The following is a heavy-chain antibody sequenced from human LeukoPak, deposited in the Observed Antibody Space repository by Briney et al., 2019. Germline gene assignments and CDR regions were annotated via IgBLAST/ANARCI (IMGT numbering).Heavy chain of an antibody. V-gene: IGHV4-30-4*08. D-gene: IGHD3-22*01. CDR2: IDYSGST. CDR1: GGSISSDDYY. Sequence: SETLSLTCTVSGGSISSDDYYWGWIRQPRGKGLEWIGYIDYSGSTYYNPSLNSRVALSVDTSKNQFSLKLSSVTVADTAVYYCAREDFYYFDSSGYYRYWGHGTLATVSS. CDR3: AREDFYYFDSSGYYRY. J-gene: IGHJ4*01.